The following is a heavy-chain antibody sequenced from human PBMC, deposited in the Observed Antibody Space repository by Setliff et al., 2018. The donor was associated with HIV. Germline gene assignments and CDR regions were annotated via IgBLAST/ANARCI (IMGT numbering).Heavy chain of an antibody. CDR2: ISPDGSAT. CDR1: GFTFSSAW. CDR3: AYYSSGSFYLGYYYYHGMDV. J-gene: IGHJ6*02. Sequence: GGSLRLSCAASGFTFSSAWMGWVRQAPAKGLEWVANISPDGSATYYVDSVKGRLTISRDNAKNSLYLQMISLRAEDTAVYYCAYYSSGSFYLGYYYYHGMDVWGQGTTVTVSS. D-gene: IGHD3-10*01. V-gene: IGHV3-7*01.